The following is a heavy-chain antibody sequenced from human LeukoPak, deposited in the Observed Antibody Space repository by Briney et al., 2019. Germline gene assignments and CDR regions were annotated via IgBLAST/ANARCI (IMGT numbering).Heavy chain of an antibody. CDR3: ARDQWPYSFDI. CDR1: GYTFTNYN. D-gene: IGHD6-19*01. Sequence: ASVAVSCKASGYTFTNYNLNWVRQAPGQGLEWMGWINTNTGDPTYAPGFTGQFVFSLDTSDSTAYQQFNSLKTEDTAVYYCARDQWPYSFDIWGQGTMVTVSS. CDR2: INTNTGDP. J-gene: IGHJ3*02. V-gene: IGHV7-4-1*02.